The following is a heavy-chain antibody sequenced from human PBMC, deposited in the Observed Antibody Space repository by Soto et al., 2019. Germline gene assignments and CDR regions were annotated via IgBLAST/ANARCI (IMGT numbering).Heavy chain of an antibody. J-gene: IGHJ6*02. D-gene: IGHD5-18*01. CDR1: GGSVASYY. CDR2: IYHSGIT. Sequence: PSETLSLTCTVSGGSVASYYWSWIRQPPVKGLEWIGDIYHSGITNYNPSLKSRVTISVDTSKNQFSLKLSSVTAADTAVYYCARESLGWIQLWGPSRDYYGMDVWGQGATVTVYS. V-gene: IGHV4-59*02. CDR3: ARESLGWIQLWGPSRDYYGMDV.